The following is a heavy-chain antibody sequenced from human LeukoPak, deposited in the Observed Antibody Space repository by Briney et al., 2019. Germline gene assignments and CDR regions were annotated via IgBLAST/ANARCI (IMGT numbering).Heavy chain of an antibody. V-gene: IGHV3-30*18. J-gene: IGHJ4*02. Sequence: PGGSLRLSCAASGFTFSSYGMHWVRQAPGKGLEWVAVISYDGSNKYYADSVKGRFTISRDNSKNTLYLQMNSLRAEDTAVYYCAKAYGVYAIPPYYFDYWGQGTLVTVSS. CDR3: AKAYGVYAIPPYYFDY. CDR1: GFTFSSYG. CDR2: ISYDGSNK. D-gene: IGHD2-8*01.